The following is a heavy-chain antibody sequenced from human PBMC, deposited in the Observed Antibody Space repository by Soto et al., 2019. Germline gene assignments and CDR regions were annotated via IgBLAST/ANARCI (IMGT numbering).Heavy chain of an antibody. J-gene: IGHJ4*02. CDR3: ASGGRITMVRGVIHDY. V-gene: IGHV4-39*01. Sequence: SETLSLTCTVSGGSISSSSYYWGWIRQPPGKGLEWIGSIYYSGSTYYNPSLKSRVTISVDTSKNQFSLKLSSVTAADTAVYYCASGGRITMVRGVIHDYWGQGTLVTVSP. D-gene: IGHD3-10*01. CDR2: IYYSGST. CDR1: GGSISSSSYY.